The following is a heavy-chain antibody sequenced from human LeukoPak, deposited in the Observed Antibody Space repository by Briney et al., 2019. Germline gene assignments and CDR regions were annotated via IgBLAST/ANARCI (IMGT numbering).Heavy chain of an antibody. D-gene: IGHD1-7*01. Sequence: ASVKVSCKASGYTFTGYYIHWVRQATGQGLEWMGWMNPNSGNTGYAQKFQGRVTMTRNTSISTAYMELSSLRSEDTAVYYCARSRGITGTTQVLDSWGQGTLVTVSS. CDR1: GYTFTGYY. CDR2: MNPNSGNT. CDR3: ARSRGITGTTQVLDS. J-gene: IGHJ5*01. V-gene: IGHV1-8*02.